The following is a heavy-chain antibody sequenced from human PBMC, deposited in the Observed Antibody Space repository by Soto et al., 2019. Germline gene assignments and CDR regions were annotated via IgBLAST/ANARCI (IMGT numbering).Heavy chain of an antibody. J-gene: IGHJ5*02. D-gene: IGHD6-6*01. Sequence: QVQLVQSGAEVKKPGSSVKVSCKASGGTFSSYAISWVRQAPGQGLEWMGGIIAIFGTANYAKKFQGRVTITADESTSTAYMELSSLRSEDTAVYYCARDMGGEYSSPHAGFDPWGQGTLVTVSS. CDR2: IIAIFGTA. CDR1: GGTFSSYA. CDR3: ARDMGGEYSSPHAGFDP. V-gene: IGHV1-69*01.